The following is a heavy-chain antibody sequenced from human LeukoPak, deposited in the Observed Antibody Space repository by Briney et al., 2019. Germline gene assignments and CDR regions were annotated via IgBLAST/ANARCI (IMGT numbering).Heavy chain of an antibody. CDR3: ARVFGDYPDY. Sequence: SETLSLTCTVSGGSISSGGYYWSWIRQHPGEGLEWIGYIYYSGSTYYNPSLKSRVTISVDTSKNQFSLKLSSVTAADTAVYYCARVFGDYPDYWGQGTLVTVSS. D-gene: IGHD2-21*01. V-gene: IGHV4-31*03. CDR1: GGSISSGGYY. CDR2: IYYSGST. J-gene: IGHJ4*02.